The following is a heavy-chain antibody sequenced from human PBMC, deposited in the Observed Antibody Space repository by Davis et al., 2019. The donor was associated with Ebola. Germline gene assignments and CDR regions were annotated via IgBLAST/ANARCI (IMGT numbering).Heavy chain of an antibody. CDR3: ARHLRGYSHNWFDP. Sequence: GGSLRLSCKGSGYSFTSYWIGWVRQMPGKGLELMGIIYPGDSDTRYSPSFQGQVTISADKSISTAYLQWSSLKASDTAMYYCARHLRGYSHNWFDPWGQGTLVTVSS. V-gene: IGHV5-51*01. J-gene: IGHJ5*02. D-gene: IGHD6-13*01. CDR2: IYPGDSDT. CDR1: GYSFTSYW.